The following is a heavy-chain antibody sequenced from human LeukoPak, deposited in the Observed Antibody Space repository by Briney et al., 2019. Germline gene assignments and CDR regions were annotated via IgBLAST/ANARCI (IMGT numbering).Heavy chain of an antibody. CDR3: ARGPPYYYDSSGTFDY. D-gene: IGHD3-22*01. J-gene: IGHJ4*02. Sequence: SETLSLTCAVYGGSFSGYYWSWIRQPPGKGLEWIGEINHSGSTNYNPSLKSRVTISVDTSKNQFSLKLSSVTAADTAVYYCARGPPYYYDSSGTFDYWDQGTLVTVSS. CDR1: GGSFSGYY. V-gene: IGHV4-34*01. CDR2: INHSGST.